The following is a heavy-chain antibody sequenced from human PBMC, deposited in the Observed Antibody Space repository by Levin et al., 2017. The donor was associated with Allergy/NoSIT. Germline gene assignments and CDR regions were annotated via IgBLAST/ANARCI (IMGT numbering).Heavy chain of an antibody. CDR1: GFTFNSYD. V-gene: IGHV3-30*03. Sequence: GGSLRLSCAASGFTFNSYDIHWVRQAPGKGLEWVALISYDGSNTYYVDSVRGRFTISRDNSKNTLYLQMNNLRPDDTAVYYCAREGPAAILHYFDYWGQGTLVSVSS. CDR2: ISYDGSNT. J-gene: IGHJ4*02. CDR3: AREGPAAILHYFDY. D-gene: IGHD2-2*02.